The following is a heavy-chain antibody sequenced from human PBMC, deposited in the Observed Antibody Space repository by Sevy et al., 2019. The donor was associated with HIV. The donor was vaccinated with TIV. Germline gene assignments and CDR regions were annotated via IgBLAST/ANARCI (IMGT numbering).Heavy chain of an antibody. V-gene: IGHV3-23*01. CDR1: GFTFSSYA. D-gene: IGHD3-3*01. Sequence: GGSLRLSCAASGFTFSSYAMSWVRQAPGKGLEWVSAISGSGGSTYYADSVKGRFTISRDNSKNTLYLQMNSLRAEDKAVYYCAKEPYDFWISYYMDVWGKGTTVTVSS. CDR3: AKEPYDFWISYYMDV. CDR2: ISGSGGST. J-gene: IGHJ6*03.